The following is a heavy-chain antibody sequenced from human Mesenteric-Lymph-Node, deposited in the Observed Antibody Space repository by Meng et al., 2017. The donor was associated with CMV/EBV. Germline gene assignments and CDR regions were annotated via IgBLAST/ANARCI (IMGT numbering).Heavy chain of an antibody. Sequence: GSLRLSCTVSGGSISSYYWSWIRQPPGKGLEWIGYIYYSGTTNYNPSLKSRLTISIDTSKRQFSLRLTSVTAADTAVYYCARASTMFDPWGQGTLVTVSS. D-gene: IGHD2-2*01. CDR1: GGSISSYY. CDR2: IYYSGTT. J-gene: IGHJ5*02. V-gene: IGHV4-59*01. CDR3: ARASTMFDP.